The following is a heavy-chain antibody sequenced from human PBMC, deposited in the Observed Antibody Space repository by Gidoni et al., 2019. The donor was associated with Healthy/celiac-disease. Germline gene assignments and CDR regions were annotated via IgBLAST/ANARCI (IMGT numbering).Heavy chain of an antibody. J-gene: IGHJ6*03. CDR3: ARNDVDTAMVPYYYYYYYMDV. CDR1: GFTFSSYG. V-gene: IGHV3-33*01. Sequence: QVQLVESGGGVVQPGRSLRLSCAASGFTFSSYGMHWVRQAQGKGLEWVAVIWYDGSNKYYADSVKGRFTIARDNSKNTLYLQMNSLRAEDTAVYYCARNDVDTAMVPYYYYYYYMDVWGKGTTVTVSS. D-gene: IGHD5-18*01. CDR2: IWYDGSNK.